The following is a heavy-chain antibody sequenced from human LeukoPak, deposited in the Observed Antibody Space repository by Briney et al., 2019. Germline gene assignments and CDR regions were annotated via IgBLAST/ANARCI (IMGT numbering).Heavy chain of an antibody. CDR3: ARDQPQQGGSFDI. CDR1: GGSISRDY. J-gene: IGHJ3*02. D-gene: IGHD6-13*01. V-gene: IGHV4-59*01. CDR2: IYYTGIT. Sequence: SETLSLTCTVSGGSISRDYWSWIRQPPGKGLEWIGYIYYTGITNYNPSLKSRVTISVDTSKNQFSLKLSSVTAADTAVYYCARDQPQQGGSFDIWGQGTMVTVSS.